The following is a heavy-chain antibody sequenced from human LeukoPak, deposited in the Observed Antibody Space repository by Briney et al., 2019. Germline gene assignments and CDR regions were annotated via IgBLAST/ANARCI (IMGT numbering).Heavy chain of an antibody. Sequence: ASVKVSCMASGYTFTSYDINWVRQATGQGLEWMGWINPNSGGTNYAQKFQGRVTMTRDTSISTAYMELGRLRSDDTAVYYCARVSSSWTAYYYYGMDVWGQGTTVTVSS. D-gene: IGHD6-13*01. CDR1: GYTFTSYD. V-gene: IGHV1-2*02. CDR3: ARVSSSWTAYYYYGMDV. J-gene: IGHJ6*02. CDR2: INPNSGGT.